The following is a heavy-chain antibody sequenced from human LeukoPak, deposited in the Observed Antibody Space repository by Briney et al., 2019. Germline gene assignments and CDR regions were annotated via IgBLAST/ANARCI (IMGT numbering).Heavy chain of an antibody. Sequence: SETLSLTCSVHGGSFSGYFWTWIRQPPGKGLEWIGEINHSGSTNYNPSLKSRVTISVDTSKNQFSLKLSSATAADTAVYYCARGTSGWYTAPYSFDYWGQGTLVTVSS. V-gene: IGHV4-34*01. CDR3: ARGTSGWYTAPYSFDY. D-gene: IGHD6-13*01. CDR2: INHSGST. CDR1: GGSFSGYF. J-gene: IGHJ4*02.